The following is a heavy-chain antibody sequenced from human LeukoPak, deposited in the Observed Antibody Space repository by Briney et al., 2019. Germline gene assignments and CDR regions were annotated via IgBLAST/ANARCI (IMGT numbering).Heavy chain of an antibody. Sequence: SSVKVSCKASGGTFSSYAIIWVRQAPGQGLEGMGGIIPIFGTANYAQKFQGRVTITADNSTSTAYMEPSSLRSEDTGVYYCAREGAAVGGTYFDYWGQGTLVTVSP. D-gene: IGHD6-19*01. CDR1: GGTFSSYA. CDR3: AREGAAVGGTYFDY. V-gene: IGHV1-69*06. J-gene: IGHJ4*02. CDR2: IIPIFGTA.